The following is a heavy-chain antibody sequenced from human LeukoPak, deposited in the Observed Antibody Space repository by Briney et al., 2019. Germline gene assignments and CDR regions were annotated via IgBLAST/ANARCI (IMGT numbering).Heavy chain of an antibody. Sequence: GGSLRLSCAASGFTFSSYAMHWVRQAPGKGLEWVAIISYDGSNKYYADSVKGRFTISRDNSKNTLYLQMNSLRAEDTAVYYCARGRFALGYCSGGSSYSHFDYWGQGTLVTVSS. CDR2: ISYDGSNK. CDR3: ARGRFALGYCSGGSSYSHFDY. V-gene: IGHV3-30*04. J-gene: IGHJ4*02. CDR1: GFTFSSYA. D-gene: IGHD2-15*01.